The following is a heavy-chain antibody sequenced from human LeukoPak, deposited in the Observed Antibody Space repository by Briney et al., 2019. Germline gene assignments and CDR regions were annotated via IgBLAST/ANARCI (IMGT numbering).Heavy chain of an antibody. J-gene: IGHJ4*02. Sequence: QTGGSLRLSCAASGFTFSSYSMHWVRQAPGKGLEWVAVISYDGSNKYYADSVKGRFTISRDNSKNTLYLQMNSLRAEDTAVYYCAKLTVTTRQLDYWGQGTLVTVSS. CDR1: GFTFSSYS. CDR3: AKLTVTTRQLDY. D-gene: IGHD4-11*01. CDR2: ISYDGSNK. V-gene: IGHV3-30*18.